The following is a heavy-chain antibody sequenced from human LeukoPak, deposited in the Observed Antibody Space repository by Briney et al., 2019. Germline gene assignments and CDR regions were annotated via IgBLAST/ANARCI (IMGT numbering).Heavy chain of an antibody. D-gene: IGHD1-26*01. CDR1: GYTFTDYY. CDR2: INPNSGGA. CDR3: TGGATDNWFDP. Sequence: ASVKVSCKASGYTFTDYYMHWVRQAPGQGLEWMGWINPNSGGAKYAQKFQGRVTMTRDTSISTAYMELNRLTSDDTAVYYCTGGATDNWFDPWGQGTLVTVSS. V-gene: IGHV1-2*02. J-gene: IGHJ5*02.